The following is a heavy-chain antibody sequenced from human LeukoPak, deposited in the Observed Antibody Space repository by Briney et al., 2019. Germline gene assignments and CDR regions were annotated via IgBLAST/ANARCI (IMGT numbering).Heavy chain of an antibody. V-gene: IGHV3-48*01. CDR1: GLPFSIYS. J-gene: IGHJ4*02. Sequence: GGSETHSCAASGLPFSIYSMNWVRQAPGRGLESVSYITCRSGTIYYADSGKGRFTISRDKATNSLYLQVNSLRTDDPAVTYCTRERYYGDYPPQGGEGTVLSVS. CDR3: TRERYYGDYPPQ. D-gene: IGHD4-17*01. CDR2: ITCRSGTI.